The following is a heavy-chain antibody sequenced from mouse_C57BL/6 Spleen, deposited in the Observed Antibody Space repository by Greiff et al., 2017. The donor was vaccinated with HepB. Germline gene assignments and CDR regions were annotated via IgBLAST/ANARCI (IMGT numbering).Heavy chain of an antibody. J-gene: IGHJ1*03. CDR3: GRDGYYWYFDV. Sequence: QVQLKESGPGLVAPSQTLSITCTVSGFSFTSYAISWVRQPPGKGLEWLGVIWTGGGTNYNSAIKSRLSISKDDSKNEVFLKMNSRQTDDTARDYCGRDGYYWYFDVWGTGTTVTVSS. D-gene: IGHD2-3*01. V-gene: IGHV2-9-1*01. CDR1: GFSFTSYA. CDR2: IWTGGGT.